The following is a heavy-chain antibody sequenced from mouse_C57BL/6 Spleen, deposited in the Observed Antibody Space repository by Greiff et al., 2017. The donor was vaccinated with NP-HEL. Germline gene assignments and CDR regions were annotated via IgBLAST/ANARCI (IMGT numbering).Heavy chain of an antibody. CDR1: GYTFTSYW. J-gene: IGHJ2*01. Sequence: QVQLKESGAELAKPGASVKLSCKASGYTFTSYWMHWVKQRPGQGLEWIGYINPSSGYTKYNQKFKDKATLTADKSSSTAYMQLSSLTYEDSAVYYCARSPLFTTVGEGGFDYWGQGTTLTVSS. V-gene: IGHV1-7*01. D-gene: IGHD1-1*01. CDR3: ARSPLFTTVGEGGFDY. CDR2: INPSSGYT.